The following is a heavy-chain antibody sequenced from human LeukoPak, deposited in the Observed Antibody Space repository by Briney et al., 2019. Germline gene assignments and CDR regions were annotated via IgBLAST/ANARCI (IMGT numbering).Heavy chain of an antibody. Sequence: GGSLRLSCAASGFTFSSYSMNWVRQAPGKGLEWVSSISSSSSYIYYADSVKGRFTISRDNAKNSLYLQMNSLRAEDTAVYYCARDQGHGAFDIWGQGTMVTVSS. CDR1: GFTFSSYS. CDR3: ARDQGHGAFDI. J-gene: IGHJ3*02. V-gene: IGHV3-21*01. CDR2: ISSSSSYI.